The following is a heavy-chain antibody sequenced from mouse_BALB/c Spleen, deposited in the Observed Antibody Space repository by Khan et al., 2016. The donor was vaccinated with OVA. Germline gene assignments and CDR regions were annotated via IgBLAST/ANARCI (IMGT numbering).Heavy chain of an antibody. CDR3: ASGYGYGWYFDV. J-gene: IGHJ1*01. V-gene: IGHV9-4*02. Sequence: QIQLVQSGPELKKPGETVRISCKASGYTFTTAGMQWVQKMPGKGLKWIGWINTHSGVPKYAEDFKGRFAFSLETSASTVYLQITNLKNEDTATYFCASGYGYGWYFDVWGAGTTVTVSS. CDR2: INTHSGVP. D-gene: IGHD2-2*01. CDR1: GYTFTTAG.